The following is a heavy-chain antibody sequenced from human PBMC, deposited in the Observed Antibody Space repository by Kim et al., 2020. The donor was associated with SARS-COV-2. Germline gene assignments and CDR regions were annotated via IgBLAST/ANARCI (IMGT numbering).Heavy chain of an antibody. J-gene: IGHJ6*02. CDR3: VTGTYYDFWSGYYGMDV. Sequence: GGSLRLSCSASGFTFSSYAMHWVRQAPGKGLEYVSAISSNGGSTYYADSLKGRFTISRDNSKNTLYLQMSSLRAEDTAVYYCVTGTYYDFWSGYYGMDVWGQGTTVTVSS. CDR1: GFTFSSYA. V-gene: IGHV3-64D*09. D-gene: IGHD3-3*01. CDR2: ISSNGGST.